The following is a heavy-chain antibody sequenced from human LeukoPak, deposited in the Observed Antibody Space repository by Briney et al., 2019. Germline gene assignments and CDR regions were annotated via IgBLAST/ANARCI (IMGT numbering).Heavy chain of an antibody. CDR2: IYYSGST. D-gene: IGHD1-26*01. CDR1: GGSISSYY. CDR3: ARSGGSKRKVWFDP. J-gene: IGHJ5*02. V-gene: IGHV4-59*12. Sequence: SETLSLTCTVSGGSISSYYWSWIRQPPGKGLEWIGYIYYSGSTNYNPSLKSRVTISVDTSKNQFSLKLSSVTAADTAVYYCARSGGSKRKVWFDPWGQGTLVTVSS.